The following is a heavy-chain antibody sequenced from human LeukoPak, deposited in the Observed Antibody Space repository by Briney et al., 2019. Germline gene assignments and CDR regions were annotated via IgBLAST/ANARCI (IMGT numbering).Heavy chain of an antibody. Sequence: GGSLRLPCAASGFTFSSYAMHWVRQAPGKGLEYVSAISSNGGSTYYANSVKGRFTISKDNSKNTLYLQMGSLRAEDMAVYYCARGCSSTSCYVPRGELYYWGQGTLVTVSS. CDR1: GFTFSSYA. CDR2: ISSNGGST. V-gene: IGHV3-64*01. J-gene: IGHJ4*02. CDR3: ARGCSSTSCYVPRGELYY. D-gene: IGHD2-2*01.